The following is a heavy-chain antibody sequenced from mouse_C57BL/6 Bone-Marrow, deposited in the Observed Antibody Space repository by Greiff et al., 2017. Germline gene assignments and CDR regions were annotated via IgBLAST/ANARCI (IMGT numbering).Heavy chain of an antibody. V-gene: IGHV5-17*01. CDR3: AKAYGNYSWFAY. D-gene: IGHD2-1*01. J-gene: IGHJ3*01. CDR1: GFTFSDYG. Sequence: EVKLMESGGGLVKPGGSLKLSCAASGFTFSDYGMHWVRRAPEKGLEWVAYISSGSSTIYYADTVKGRFTISRDNAKNTLFLQMTSLRSEDTAMYYCAKAYGNYSWFAYWGQGTLVTVSA. CDR2: ISSGSSTI.